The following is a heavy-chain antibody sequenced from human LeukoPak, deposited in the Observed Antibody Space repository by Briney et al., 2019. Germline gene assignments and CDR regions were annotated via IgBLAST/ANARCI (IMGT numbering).Heavy chain of an antibody. Sequence: ASMKVSCKASGYTFTGYYMHWVRQAPGQGLEWMGWINPNSGSTNYAQKFQGRVTMTRDTSISTAYMELSRLRSDDTAVYYYARDNDSGWYFDYWGQGTLVTVSS. CDR3: ARDNDSGWYFDY. D-gene: IGHD6-19*01. V-gene: IGHV1-2*02. J-gene: IGHJ4*02. CDR2: INPNSGST. CDR1: GYTFTGYY.